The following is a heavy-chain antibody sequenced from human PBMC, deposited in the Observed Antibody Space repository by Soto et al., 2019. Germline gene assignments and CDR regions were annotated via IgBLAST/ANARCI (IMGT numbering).Heavy chain of an antibody. Sequence: ASVKVSCKASGYTFTSYGISWVRQAPGQGLEWMGWISAYNGNTNYAQKLQGRVTMTTDTSTSTAYMELRSLRSDDTAVYYCARSFSAQYYDFWSGYYGLYYFDYWGQGTLVTVS. CDR3: ARSFSAQYYDFWSGYYGLYYFDY. CDR2: ISAYNGNT. J-gene: IGHJ4*02. D-gene: IGHD3-3*01. V-gene: IGHV1-18*01. CDR1: GYTFTSYG.